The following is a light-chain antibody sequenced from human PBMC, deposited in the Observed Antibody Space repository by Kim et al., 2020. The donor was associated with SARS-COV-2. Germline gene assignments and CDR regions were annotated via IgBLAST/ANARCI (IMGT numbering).Light chain of an antibody. CDR1: QGIRND. Sequence: AIQMTQSPSSLSASVGDRVTITCRASQGIRNDLGWYQQKPGRAPNLLIYATSTLQSGVPSRFSGSGSGTDFTLTISSLQPEDVATYYCLQDYGYPLTFGGGTKVEIK. CDR3: LQDYGYPLT. CDR2: ATS. J-gene: IGKJ4*01. V-gene: IGKV1-6*01.